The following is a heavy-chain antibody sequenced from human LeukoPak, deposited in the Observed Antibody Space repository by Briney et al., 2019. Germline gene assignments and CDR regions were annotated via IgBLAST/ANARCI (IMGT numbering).Heavy chain of an antibody. V-gene: IGHV4-61*01. CDR1: GGSISSGSYY. J-gene: IGHJ5*02. CDR3: ARARSSGWFNWFDP. D-gene: IGHD6-19*01. CDR2: IYYSGST. Sequence: SETLSLTCTVSGGSISSGSYYWSWIRQPPGKGLEWIGYIYYSGSTNYNPSLKSRVTISVDTSKNQFSLKLSSVTAADTAVYYCARARSSGWFNWFDPWGQGTLVTVSS.